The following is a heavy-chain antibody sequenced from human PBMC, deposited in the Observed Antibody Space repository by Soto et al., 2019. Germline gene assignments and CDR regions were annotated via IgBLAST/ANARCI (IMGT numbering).Heavy chain of an antibody. D-gene: IGHD1-1*01. CDR3: ATWHEREHAFDV. J-gene: IGHJ3*01. CDR1: GLTISGKKY. Sequence: DVQLVESGGGLIQPGESLRLSCAAFGLTISGKKYVAWVRQAPGNGLEWVSALYDVDGAFYADSVTGRFTTTSDSSKPTVYLQMNDLRPDDTAVYYCATWHEREHAFDVWGQGTTVTISS. V-gene: IGHV3-53*01. CDR2: LYDVDGA.